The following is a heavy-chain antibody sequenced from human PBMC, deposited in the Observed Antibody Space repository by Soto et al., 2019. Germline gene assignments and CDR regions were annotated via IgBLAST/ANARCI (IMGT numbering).Heavy chain of an antibody. CDR1: GYSFTTYW. CDR2: IYPGDFDT. J-gene: IGHJ4*02. Sequence: GESLKISCKGSGYSFTTYWIAWVRQMPGKGLEWVGIIYPGDFDTRYSPSFQGQVTISADKSISTAYLQWNSLKASDTAMYYCARQVGTGGLFDYWGQGTLVTVSS. D-gene: IGHD1-26*01. CDR3: ARQVGTGGLFDY. V-gene: IGHV5-51*01.